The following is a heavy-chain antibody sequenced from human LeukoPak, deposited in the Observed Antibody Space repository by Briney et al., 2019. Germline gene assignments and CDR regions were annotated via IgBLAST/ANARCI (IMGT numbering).Heavy chain of an antibody. D-gene: IGHD3-10*01. CDR3: ARASIFGSESYYRAYFDY. Sequence: SGTLSLTCAVSGGSISSSNWWSWVRQPPGKGLEWIGEIYHTGSTYYNPSLKSRVTMSVDTSDNGFSLHLNSVTAADTAVYYCARASIFGSESYYRAYFDYWGQGSLVTVSS. V-gene: IGHV4-4*02. J-gene: IGHJ4*02. CDR1: GGSISSSNW. CDR2: IYHTGST.